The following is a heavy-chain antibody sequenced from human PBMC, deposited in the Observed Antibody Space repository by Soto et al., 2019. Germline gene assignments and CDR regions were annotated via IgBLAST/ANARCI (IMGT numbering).Heavy chain of an antibody. Sequence: QIQLVQSGAEVKKPGASVKVSCKASGYTFASFGISWVRQAPGQGLEWMGWISGYNGDTDITKKVQGRVSMTTDTSTSTAYMELRSLRSDATAVYYCARDKMIYTFGSGTFDYWGQGTAVNVSS. D-gene: IGHD3-10*01. CDR1: GYTFASFG. J-gene: IGHJ4*02. V-gene: IGHV1-18*01. CDR3: ARDKMIYTFGSGTFDY. CDR2: ISGYNGDT.